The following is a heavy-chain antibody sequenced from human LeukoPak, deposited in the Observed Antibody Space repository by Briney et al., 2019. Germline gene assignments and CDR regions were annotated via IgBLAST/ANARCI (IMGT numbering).Heavy chain of an antibody. J-gene: IGHJ4*02. Sequence: PSETLSLTCAVYGGSFSGYYWSWIRQPPGKGLEWIGEINHSGSTNYNPSLKSRVTISVDTSKNQFSLKLSSVTAADTAVYYCARGGQGSYSSSWYVAYWGQGTLVTVSS. D-gene: IGHD6-13*01. CDR3: ARGGQGSYSSSWYVAY. CDR2: INHSGST. V-gene: IGHV4-34*01. CDR1: GGSFSGYY.